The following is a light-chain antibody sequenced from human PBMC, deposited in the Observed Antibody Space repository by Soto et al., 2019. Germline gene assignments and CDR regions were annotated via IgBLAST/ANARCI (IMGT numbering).Light chain of an antibody. CDR3: QQYGSSPRM. J-gene: IGKJ1*01. V-gene: IGKV3-20*01. Sequence: EIEMTQSPGTLSLSPGDRATLSCRASQSVSSAYLSWHQQKPGQAPRLLIYGASSRAAGIPDRFSGSGSGTDFTLTISRLEPDDFAVYYCQQYGSSPRMFGQGTKVEIK. CDR2: GAS. CDR1: QSVSSAY.